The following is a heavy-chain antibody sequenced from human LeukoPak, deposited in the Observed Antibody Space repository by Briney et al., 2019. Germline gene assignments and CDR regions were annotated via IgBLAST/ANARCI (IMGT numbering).Heavy chain of an antibody. V-gene: IGHV3-74*01. D-gene: IGHD3-3*02. Sequence: GGSLRLSCAASGFTFSSYWMHWVRQAPGKGLVWVSRINTDGSSTSYADSVKGRFTISRDNAKNSLYLQMNSLRAEDTALYYCAKDLLVLGSDRPNYYYYGMDVWGQGTTVTVSS. CDR2: INTDGSST. J-gene: IGHJ6*02. CDR3: AKDLLVLGSDRPNYYYYGMDV. CDR1: GFTFSSYW.